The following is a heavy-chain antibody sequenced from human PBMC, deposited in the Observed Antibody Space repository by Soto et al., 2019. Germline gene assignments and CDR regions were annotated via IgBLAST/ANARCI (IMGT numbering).Heavy chain of an antibody. D-gene: IGHD7-27*01. CDR3: ARDLSWGSNWYYYMNV. J-gene: IGHJ6*03. CDR2: ISSSSSVI. V-gene: IGHV3-48*01. CDR1: GFILSDCA. Sequence: GGSLRLSCATSGFILSDCAMNWVRQAPGKGLEWVSYISSSSSVIDYADSVKGRFTVSRDNARNSLYLQMNSLRAEDTAVYYCARDLSWGSNWYYYMNVWGKGTTVTVSS.